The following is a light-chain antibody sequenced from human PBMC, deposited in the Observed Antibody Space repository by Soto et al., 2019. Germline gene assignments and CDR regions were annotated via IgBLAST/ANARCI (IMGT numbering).Light chain of an antibody. CDR2: DAY. Sequence: DIQMTQSPPSLSASVGDRVTITCQASHDIGNSLNWYQAKPGQAPKLVIYDAYNLETGVPSTFRGSVYRTLFTFTISGLRPEDSATYYCQKSDHLPLFGPGTKVDLK. CDR1: HDIGNS. J-gene: IGKJ3*01. CDR3: QKSDHLPL. V-gene: IGKV1-33*01.